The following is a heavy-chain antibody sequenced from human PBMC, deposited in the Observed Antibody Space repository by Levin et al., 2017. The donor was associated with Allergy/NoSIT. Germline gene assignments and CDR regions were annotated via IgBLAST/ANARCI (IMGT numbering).Heavy chain of an antibody. D-gene: IGHD3-16*02. CDR1: GGSISSSY. CDR2: IYYSGST. J-gene: IGHJ6*02. CDR3: ARSAVAYDYVWGSYRSARNPYYYGMDV. V-gene: IGHV4-59*01. Sequence: SQTLSLTCTVSGGSISSSYWSWIRQPPGKGLEWIGYIYYSGSTNYNPSLKSRVTISVDTSKNQFSLKLSSVTAADTAVYYCARSAVAYDYVWGSYRSARNPYYYGMDVWGQGTTVTVSS.